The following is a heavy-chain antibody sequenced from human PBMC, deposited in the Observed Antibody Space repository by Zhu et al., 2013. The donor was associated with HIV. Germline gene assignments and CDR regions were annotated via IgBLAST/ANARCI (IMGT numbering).Heavy chain of an antibody. D-gene: IGHD1-20*01. CDR3: ASTVDYNWNHQPFDY. CDR1: GGTFSSYA. CDR2: INPSGGST. J-gene: IGHJ4*02. Sequence: QVQLVQSGAEVKKPGSSVKVSCKASGGTFSSYAISWVRQAPGQGLEWMGIINPSGGSTSYAQKFQGRVTMTRDTSTSTVFMELSSLRSEDTAVYYCASTVDYNWNHQPFDYWGQGTLVTVSS. V-gene: IGHV1-46*01.